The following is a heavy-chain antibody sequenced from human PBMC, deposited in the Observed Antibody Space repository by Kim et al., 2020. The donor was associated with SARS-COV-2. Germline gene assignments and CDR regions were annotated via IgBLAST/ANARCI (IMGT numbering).Heavy chain of an antibody. CDR2: INHSGST. Sequence: SETLSLTCAVYGGSFNDYYWSWIRQPPGKGLEWIGEINHSGSTIYGPSLRSRITMSVDASKNQFSLNLTSVTAADTAVYYCAKLGGRRSYWGQGNLVTVSS. J-gene: IGHJ4*02. D-gene: IGHD3-16*01. V-gene: IGHV4-34*10. CDR3: AKLGGRRSY. CDR1: GGSFNDYY.